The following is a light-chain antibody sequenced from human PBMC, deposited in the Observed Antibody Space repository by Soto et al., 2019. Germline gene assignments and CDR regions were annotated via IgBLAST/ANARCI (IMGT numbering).Light chain of an antibody. CDR1: QSVSSY. J-gene: IGKJ5*01. Sequence: EILMTQSPATLSVSPGERATLSCRASQSVSSYLAWYEQKPGQAPKLLTYAASNLDTGIPPRFSGSGSGTDFTFTISSLEPEDFAAYYCQQCGNLPLTFGGGTRLEIK. CDR2: AAS. V-gene: IGKV3-11*01. CDR3: QQCGNLPLT.